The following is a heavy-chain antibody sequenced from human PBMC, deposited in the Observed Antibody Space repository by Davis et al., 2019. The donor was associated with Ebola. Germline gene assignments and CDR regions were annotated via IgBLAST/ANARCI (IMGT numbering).Heavy chain of an antibody. CDR2: VYSGGST. CDR1: VITFSSYA. V-gene: IGHV3-23*05. Sequence: PGGSLRLSCTDSVITFSSYAMTWVRQAPGKGLEWVSAVYSGGSTSYTDSVRGRFTISRDTSRNTVFLQMNSLRAGDTAVYFCAGLYCSRGTCHFDSWGQGVLVTVSS. J-gene: IGHJ5*01. CDR3: AGLYCSRGTCHFDS. D-gene: IGHD2-15*01.